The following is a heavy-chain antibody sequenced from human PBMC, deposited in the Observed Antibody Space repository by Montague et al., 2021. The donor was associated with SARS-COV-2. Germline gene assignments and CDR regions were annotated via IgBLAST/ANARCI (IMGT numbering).Heavy chain of an antibody. Sequence: SLRLSFSASGFTFGDYAMSWVRQAPGKGLEWVGFIRSKAYGGTTEYAASVKGRFTISRDDSKSIAYLQMNSLKTEDTAVYYCTRDDFWSGYYTYWGQGTLVTVSS. J-gene: IGHJ4*02. CDR3: TRDDFWSGYYTY. CDR2: IRSKAYGGTT. V-gene: IGHV3-49*04. CDR1: GFTFGDYA. D-gene: IGHD3-3*01.